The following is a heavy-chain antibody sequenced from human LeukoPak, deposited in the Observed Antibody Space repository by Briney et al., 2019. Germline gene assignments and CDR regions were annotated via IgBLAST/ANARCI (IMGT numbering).Heavy chain of an antibody. CDR1: GLTFSSHW. J-gene: IGHJ3*02. V-gene: IGHV3-74*01. CDR3: AREYITSSGRASDI. Sequence: PGGSLRLSCAASGLTFSSHWMHWVRQAPGKGLVWVSRITNDGSSTTYADSVKGRFTISRDNAKSTLYLQMNSLRADDTAVYYCAREYITSSGRASDIWGQGTMVTVSS. CDR2: ITNDGSST. D-gene: IGHD6-6*01.